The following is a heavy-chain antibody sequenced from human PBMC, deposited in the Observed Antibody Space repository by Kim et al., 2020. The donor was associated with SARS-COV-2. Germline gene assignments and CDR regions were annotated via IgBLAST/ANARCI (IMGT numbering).Heavy chain of an antibody. J-gene: IGHJ6*02. Sequence: GESLKISWKCSGYIFTSYWIGWVRQIPGKGLEWMGIIYPCNSYTRYSPSCQGKVTISADKSNSTAYLQWSSLKASDTAMYYFARHSSFYVVSYYYYGMDVWGQGTTVTVSS. CDR3: ARHSSFYVVSYYYYGMDV. D-gene: IGHD2-15*01. CDR2: IYPCNSYT. V-gene: IGHV5-51*01. CDR1: GYIFTSYW.